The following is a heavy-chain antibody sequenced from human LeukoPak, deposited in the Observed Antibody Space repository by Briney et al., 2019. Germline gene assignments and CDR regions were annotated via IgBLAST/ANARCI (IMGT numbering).Heavy chain of an antibody. V-gene: IGHV3-21*01. Sequence: PGGSLRLSCAASGFTFSSYSMNWVRQAPGKGLGWVSSFGRSSSYIYYADSVKGRFTISRDNAKNSLYLQMNSLRAEDTAVYYCARDFCSGGSCYSIFRYYGMDVWGQGTTVTVSS. J-gene: IGHJ6*02. D-gene: IGHD2-15*01. CDR3: ARDFCSGGSCYSIFRYYGMDV. CDR2: FGRSSSYI. CDR1: GFTFSSYS.